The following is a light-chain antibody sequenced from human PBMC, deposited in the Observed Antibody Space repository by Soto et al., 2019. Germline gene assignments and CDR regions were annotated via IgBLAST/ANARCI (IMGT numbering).Light chain of an antibody. CDR1: ASVTDNQ. CDR2: AIY. CDR3: QKYGTSPWT. J-gene: IGKJ1*01. V-gene: IGKV3-20*01. Sequence: EYLWPPSPGTLSFAPVSSSQLSGMSSASVTDNQLAWYQQKPGQAHRLLIYAIYTRATGVTDRFSGSGSGTDFTLTIRRMEPEDFAMYYCQKYGTSPWTVAQGTTVDI.